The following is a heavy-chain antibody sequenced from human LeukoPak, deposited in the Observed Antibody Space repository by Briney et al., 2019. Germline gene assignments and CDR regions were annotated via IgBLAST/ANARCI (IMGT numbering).Heavy chain of an antibody. J-gene: IGHJ6*03. D-gene: IGHD3-10*01. CDR2: INHSGST. Sequence: SETLSLTCAVYGGSFSGYYWSWIRQPPGKGLEWIGEINHSGSTNYNPSLKSRVTISVDTSKNQFSLKLSSVTAADTAVYYCARHRGYYGSGSPGYYYYMDVWGKGTTVTISS. V-gene: IGHV4-34*01. CDR3: ARHRGYYGSGSPGYYYYMDV. CDR1: GGSFSGYY.